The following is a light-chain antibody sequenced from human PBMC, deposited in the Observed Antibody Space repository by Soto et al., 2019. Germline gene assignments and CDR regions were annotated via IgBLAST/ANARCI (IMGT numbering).Light chain of an antibody. J-gene: IGLJ3*02. CDR1: SSDVGSYNF. CDR3: CSYAGTTTFWV. Sequence: SALTQDVSVSGCPKQSINISCTGTSSDVGSYNFISWYQQHPGKAPKLIIYEVSKRPSGVSDRFSGSKSGSTASLTISGLQADDEADYYCCSYAGTTTFWVFGGGTQLTVL. V-gene: IGLV2-23*02. CDR2: EVS.